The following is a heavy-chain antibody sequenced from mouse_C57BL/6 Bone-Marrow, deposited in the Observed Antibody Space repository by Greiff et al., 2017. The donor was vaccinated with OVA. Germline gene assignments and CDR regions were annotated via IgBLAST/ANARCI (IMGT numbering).Heavy chain of an antibody. V-gene: IGHV1-54*01. D-gene: IGHD2-4*01. Sequence: QVQLKQSGAELVRPGTSVKVSCKASGYAFTNYLIEWVKQRPGQGLEWIGVINPGSGGTNYNEKFKGKATLTADKSSSTAYMQLSSLTSEDSAVYFCARGVITTYYFDYWGQGTTLTVSS. CDR2: INPGSGGT. CDR3: ARGVITTYYFDY. CDR1: GYAFTNYL. J-gene: IGHJ2*01.